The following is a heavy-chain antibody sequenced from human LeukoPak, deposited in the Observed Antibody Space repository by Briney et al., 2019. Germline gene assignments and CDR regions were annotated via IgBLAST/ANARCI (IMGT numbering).Heavy chain of an antibody. CDR2: IWNDGSAK. CDR3: VKDFYSKTSGGFPS. V-gene: IGHV3-33*06. CDR1: RFDFSTFA. Sequence: GGSLRLSCAASRFDFSTFAMHWVRPAPGKGLEWVAVIWNDGSAKYYAGSVEGRFTISRDNSKNTLYLQMSSLRDEDTAVYYCVKDFYSKTSGGFPSWGQGTLVTVSS. D-gene: IGHD6-13*01. J-gene: IGHJ4*02.